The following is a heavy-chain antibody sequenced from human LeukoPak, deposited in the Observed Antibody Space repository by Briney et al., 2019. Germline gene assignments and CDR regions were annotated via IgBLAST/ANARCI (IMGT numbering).Heavy chain of an antibody. Sequence: RCLRLSCAASGFTFSRYNMNWVCPAPREGLWWVSSIISSSYIYYADSVKGRFTISRDNAKNSLYLQMNSLRAEDTAVYYCARDSDTAMVSFDYWGQGTLVTVSS. CDR2: IISSSYI. J-gene: IGHJ4*02. V-gene: IGHV3-21*01. CDR1: GFTFSRYN. CDR3: ARDSDTAMVSFDY. D-gene: IGHD5-18*01.